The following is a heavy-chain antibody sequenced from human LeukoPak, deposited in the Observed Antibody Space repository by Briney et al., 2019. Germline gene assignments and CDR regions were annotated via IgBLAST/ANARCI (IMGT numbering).Heavy chain of an antibody. V-gene: IGHV3-7*01. Sequence: GGSLRLSCAASGFMFSSYWMSWVRQAPGKGLEWVANIKKDGSEKYYVDSVKGRFTISRDNAKTSLYLQMISLRAEDTAVYYCARHLSGVTGYTYGRGIDYWGQGTLVTVSS. CDR1: GFMFSSYW. CDR3: ARHLSGVTGYTYGRGIDY. J-gene: IGHJ4*02. D-gene: IGHD5-18*01. CDR2: IKKDGSEK.